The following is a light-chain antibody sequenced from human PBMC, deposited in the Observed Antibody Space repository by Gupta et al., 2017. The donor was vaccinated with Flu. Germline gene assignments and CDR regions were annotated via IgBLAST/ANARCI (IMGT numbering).Light chain of an antibody. V-gene: IGKV2-30*01. Sequence: TLGQPASISCRSSQSLVYSDGNTFLSWFQQRPGQPPRRLIYKASIRDSGVPDRFTGSGSGTDFTLKISRVEAEDVGVYYCMQGTHWPPITFGQGTRLEIK. CDR3: MQGTHWPPIT. CDR2: KAS. J-gene: IGKJ5*01. CDR1: QSLVYSDGNTF.